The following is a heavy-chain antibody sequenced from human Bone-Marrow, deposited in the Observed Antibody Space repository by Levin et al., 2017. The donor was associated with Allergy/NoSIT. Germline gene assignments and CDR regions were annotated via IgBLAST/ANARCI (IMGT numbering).Heavy chain of an antibody. Sequence: SQTLSLTCAVYGGSFSGYYWSWIRPPPGKGLEWIGEINHSGSTNYNPSLKSRVTISVDTSKNQFSLKLSSVTAADTAVYYCARGSRQWELLTFDYWGQGTLVTVSS. V-gene: IGHV4-34*01. CDR1: GGSFSGYY. J-gene: IGHJ4*02. CDR3: ARGSRQWELLTFDY. CDR2: INHSGST. D-gene: IGHD1-26*01.